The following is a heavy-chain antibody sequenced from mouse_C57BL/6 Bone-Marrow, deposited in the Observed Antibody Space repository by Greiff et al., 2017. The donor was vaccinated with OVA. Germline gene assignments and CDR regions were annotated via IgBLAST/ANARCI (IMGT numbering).Heavy chain of an antibody. CDR2: IYPGNSDT. CDR1: GYTFTSYW. D-gene: IGHD4-1*02. CDR3: TNPTGTAWFAY. V-gene: IGHV1-5*01. J-gene: IGHJ3*01. Sequence: VQLQQSGTVLARPGASVKMSCKTSGYTFTSYWMHWVKQRPGQGLEWIGAIYPGNSDTSYNQKFKGKAKLTAVTSASTAYMELSSLTTEDSAVYYCTNPTGTAWFAYWGQGTLVTVSA.